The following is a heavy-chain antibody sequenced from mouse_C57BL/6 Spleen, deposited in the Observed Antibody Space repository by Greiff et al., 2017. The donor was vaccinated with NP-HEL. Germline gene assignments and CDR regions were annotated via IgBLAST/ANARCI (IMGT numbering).Heavy chain of an antibody. CDR2: IYPRSGNT. D-gene: IGHD3-2*02. Sequence: VQLQESGAELARPGASVKLSCKASGYTFTSYGISWVKQRTGQGLEWIGEIYPRSGNTYYNEKFKGKATLTADKSSSTAYMELRSLTSEDSAVYFCARSGNRWDSSGHYAMDYWGQGTSVTVSS. CDR1: GYTFTSYG. J-gene: IGHJ4*01. CDR3: ARSGNRWDSSGHYAMDY. V-gene: IGHV1-81*01.